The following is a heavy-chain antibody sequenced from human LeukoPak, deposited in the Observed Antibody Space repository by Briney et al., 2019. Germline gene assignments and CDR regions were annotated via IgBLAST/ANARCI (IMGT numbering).Heavy chain of an antibody. Sequence: SETLSLTCTVSGGSISSYYWSWIRQPAGKGLEWIGRIYTSGSTNYNPSLKSRVTISVDTSKNQFSLKLSSVTAADTAVYYCAGDGGCSGGSCYDAFDIWGQGTMVTVSS. D-gene: IGHD2-15*01. J-gene: IGHJ3*02. CDR3: AGDGGCSGGSCYDAFDI. CDR2: IYTSGST. CDR1: GGSISSYY. V-gene: IGHV4-4*07.